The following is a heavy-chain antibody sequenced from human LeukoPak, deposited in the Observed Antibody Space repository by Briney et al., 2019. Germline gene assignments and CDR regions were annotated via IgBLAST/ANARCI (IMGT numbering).Heavy chain of an antibody. CDR2: ISGHNGNT. V-gene: IGHV1-18*01. D-gene: IGHD3-3*01. CDR3: ARGRSGYYKVRYLDY. J-gene: IGHJ4*02. CDR1: GYTFTNYG. Sequence: ASVKVSCKTSGYTFTNYGVNWVRQAPGQGLEWMGWISGHNGNTDYPERLQGRVTVTTDTSTNTVYMELRSLRSDDTAVYYCARGRSGYYKVRYLDYWGQGTLVTVSS.